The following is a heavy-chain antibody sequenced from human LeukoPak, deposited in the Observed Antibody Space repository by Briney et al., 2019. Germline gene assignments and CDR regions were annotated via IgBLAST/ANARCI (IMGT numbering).Heavy chain of an antibody. J-gene: IGHJ6*03. Sequence: SETLSLTCAVYGGSFSGYYWSWIRQPPGKGLEWIGEINHRGSTNYNPSLKSRVTISVDTSKNQFSLKLSSVTAADTAVYYCARDRVYYMDVWGKGTTVTISS. V-gene: IGHV4-34*01. CDR1: GGSFSGYY. CDR3: ARDRVYYMDV. CDR2: INHRGST.